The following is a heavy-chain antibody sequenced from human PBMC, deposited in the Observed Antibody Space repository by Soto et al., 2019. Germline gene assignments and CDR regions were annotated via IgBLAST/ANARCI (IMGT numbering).Heavy chain of an antibody. Sequence: GESLKISCKGSGYTFATYWIGWVRQTPGKGLEWMGIIYPGDSDTRYSPSFQGQVTISADKSISTAYLQWTSLKASDTAMYYCARQNPVVTVFDYWGQGTPVTVSS. D-gene: IGHD2-21*02. V-gene: IGHV5-51*01. J-gene: IGHJ4*02. CDR1: GYTFATYW. CDR2: IYPGDSDT. CDR3: ARQNPVVTVFDY.